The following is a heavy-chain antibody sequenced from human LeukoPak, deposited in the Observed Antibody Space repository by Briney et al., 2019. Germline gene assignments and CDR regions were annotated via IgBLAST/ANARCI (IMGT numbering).Heavy chain of an antibody. CDR3: AKSNGYGLVDI. D-gene: IGHD3-10*01. CDR2: ISPSGDIT. V-gene: IGHV3-23*01. J-gene: IGHJ3*02. CDR1: GFTFSNHG. Sequence: GGSLRLSCAASGFTFSNHGMNWVRQAPGKGLEWVSGISPSGDITYYADSVKGRFTISRDNSKSTLYLEVISLTAEDTAVYYCAKSNGYGLVDIWGQGTMVTVSS.